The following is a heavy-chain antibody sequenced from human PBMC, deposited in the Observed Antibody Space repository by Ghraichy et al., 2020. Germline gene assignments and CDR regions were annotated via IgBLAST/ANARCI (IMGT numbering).Heavy chain of an antibody. Sequence: GGSLRLSCTASGFAFSAYSFKWVRQAPGKGLEWISHIETSEVITSYADSVKGRFTIFRDNAKSSLSLQMNSLRDDDTAIYYCARDANWSFDYWGRGILVTVSS. CDR3: ARDANWSFDY. CDR1: GFAFSAYS. D-gene: IGHD1-1*01. V-gene: IGHV3-48*02. CDR2: IETSEVIT. J-gene: IGHJ4*02.